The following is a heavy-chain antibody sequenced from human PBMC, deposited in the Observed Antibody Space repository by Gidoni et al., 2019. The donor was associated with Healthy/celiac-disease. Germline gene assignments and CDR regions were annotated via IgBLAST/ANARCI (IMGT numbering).Heavy chain of an antibody. D-gene: IGHD1-26*01. CDR1: GGSISSYY. Sequence: QVQLQESGPGLVKPSETLSLTCTVSGGSISSYYWSWIRQPPGKGLEWIGYIYYSGSTNYNPSLKSRVTISVDTSKNQFSLKLSSVTAADTAVYYCARLVGATEVGLDYWGQGTLVTVSS. CDR3: ARLVGATEVGLDY. CDR2: IYYSGST. V-gene: IGHV4-59*01. J-gene: IGHJ4*02.